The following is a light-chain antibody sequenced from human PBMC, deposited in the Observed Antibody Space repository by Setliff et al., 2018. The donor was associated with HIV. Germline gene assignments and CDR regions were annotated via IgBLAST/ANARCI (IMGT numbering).Light chain of an antibody. CDR2: DVS. CDR3: CSYAGSDTFVV. CDR1: STDVGGYNF. Sequence: QSVLTQPASVSGSPGQSITISCTGTSTDVGGYNFVSWYQQHPGKAPKLIIYDVSNRPSGVSNRFSGSKSGNTASLAISGLQADDEADYYCCSYAGSDTFVVFGTGTKVTVL. J-gene: IGLJ1*01. V-gene: IGLV2-23*02.